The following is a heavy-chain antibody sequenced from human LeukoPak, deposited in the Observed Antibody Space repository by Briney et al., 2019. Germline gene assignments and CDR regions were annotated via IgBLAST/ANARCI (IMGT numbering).Heavy chain of an antibody. CDR3: ANQAIVGASSFDY. J-gene: IGHJ4*02. CDR1: GGSISSYY. Sequence: SETLSLTCTVSGGSISSYYWSWIRQPPGKGLEWIGSIYYSGSTYYNPSLKSRVTISVDTSKNQFSLKLSSVTAADTAVYYCANQAIVGASSFDYWGQGTLVTVSS. V-gene: IGHV4-59*05. CDR2: IYYSGST. D-gene: IGHD1-26*01.